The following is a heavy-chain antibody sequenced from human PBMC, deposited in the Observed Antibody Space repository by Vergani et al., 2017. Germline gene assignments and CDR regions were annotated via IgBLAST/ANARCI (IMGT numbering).Heavy chain of an antibody. Sequence: QVQLQESGQGLVKPSETLSLTCTVSGGSISSYYWSWIRQPPGKGLEWIGYIYYSGSTNYNPSLKSRVTISVDTSKNQFSLKLSSVTAADTAVYYCARVPARGWSYYFDYWGQGTLVTVSS. CDR1: GGSISSYY. CDR2: IYYSGST. D-gene: IGHD6-19*01. CDR3: ARVPARGWSYYFDY. J-gene: IGHJ4*02. V-gene: IGHV4-59*01.